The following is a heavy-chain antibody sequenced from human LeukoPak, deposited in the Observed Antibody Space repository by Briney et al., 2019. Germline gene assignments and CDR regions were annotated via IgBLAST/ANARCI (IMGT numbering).Heavy chain of an antibody. CDR1: GYTFTCYY. CDR2: INPNTGAT. CDR3: ARDERYCNGDNHYPDLGY. J-gene: IGHJ4*02. V-gene: IGHV1-2*02. D-gene: IGHD2-15*01. Sequence: ASVKVSCKASGYTFTCYYMFWVRQAPGQGLEWMGWINPNTGATKYGQNFQGRVTLTRDTSIRTTFMELSSLRSDDTAVYYCARDERYCNGDNHYPDLGYWGQGTLVTVSS.